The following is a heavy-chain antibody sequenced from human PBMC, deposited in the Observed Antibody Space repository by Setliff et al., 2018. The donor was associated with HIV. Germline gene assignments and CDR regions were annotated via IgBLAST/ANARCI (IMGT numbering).Heavy chain of an antibody. J-gene: IGHJ4*02. V-gene: IGHV4-38-2*01. CDR2: IYYTGST. CDR1: GFSIRSGHY. Sequence: SETLSLTCDVSGFSIRSGHYWAWIRQPPGKGLEWIGSIYYTGSTYYYPSLKNRVTISVDTSKNQISLKVNFLTAAGTAVYFCARGLDWLFDYWGPGMLVTVSS. D-gene: IGHD3-9*01. CDR3: ARGLDWLFDY.